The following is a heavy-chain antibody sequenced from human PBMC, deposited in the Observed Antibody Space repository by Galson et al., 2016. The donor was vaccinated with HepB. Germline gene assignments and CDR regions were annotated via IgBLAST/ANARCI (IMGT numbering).Heavy chain of an antibody. J-gene: IGHJ1*01. Sequence: ETLSLTCAVYGGSFSGYYWSWIRQPPGKGLEWIGEINHSGSTNYNPSLKSRVTISVDTSKNQFSLKLSSVTAADTAVYYCASGDYDTEYFQHWGQGTLVTVSS. CDR3: ASGDYDTEYFQH. D-gene: IGHD4-17*01. V-gene: IGHV4-34*01. CDR1: GGSFSGYY. CDR2: INHSGST.